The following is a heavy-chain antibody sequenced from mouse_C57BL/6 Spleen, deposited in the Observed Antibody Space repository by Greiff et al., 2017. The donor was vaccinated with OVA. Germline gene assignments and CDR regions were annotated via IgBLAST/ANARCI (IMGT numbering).Heavy chain of an antibody. D-gene: IGHD1-1*01. J-gene: IGHJ4*01. V-gene: IGHV10-1*01. CDR2: IRSKSNNYAT. CDR1: GFSFNTYA. CDR3: VRWYYYGSSYRDYAMDY. Sequence: EVQLVESGGGLVQPEGSLKLSCAASGFSFNTYAMNWVRQAPGKGLEWVARIRSKSNNYATCYADSGKYRLTIYRDDSESMLYLQMNNMKTEDTAMYYCVRWYYYGSSYRDYAMDYGGRGTSDTVSS.